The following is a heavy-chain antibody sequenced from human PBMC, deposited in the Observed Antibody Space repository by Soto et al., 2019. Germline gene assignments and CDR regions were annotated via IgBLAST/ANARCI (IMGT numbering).Heavy chain of an antibody. J-gene: IGHJ6*02. V-gene: IGHV3-30*03. CDR2: ISYDGSNK. CDR3: AALAGMDV. CDR1: GFTFSSYG. Sequence: GGSLRLSCAASGFTFSSYGMHWVRQAPGKGLEWVAVISYDGSNKYYADPVKGRFTISRDNSKNTLYLQMNSLRAEDTAVYYCAALAGMDVWGQGTTVTVSS.